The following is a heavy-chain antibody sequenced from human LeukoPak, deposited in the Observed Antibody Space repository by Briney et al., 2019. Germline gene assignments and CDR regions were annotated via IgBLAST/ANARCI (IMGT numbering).Heavy chain of an antibody. CDR1: GYTFTGYY. CDR2: INPNSGGT. J-gene: IGHJ5*02. Sequence: ASVKVSCKASGYTFTGYYMHWVRQAPGRGLEWMGRINPNSGGTNYAQKFQGRVTMTRDTSISTAYMELSRLRSDDTAVYYCASRAFVVRGVTSSPYGFDPWGQGTLVTVSS. D-gene: IGHD3-10*01. CDR3: ASRAFVVRGVTSSPYGFDP. V-gene: IGHV1-2*06.